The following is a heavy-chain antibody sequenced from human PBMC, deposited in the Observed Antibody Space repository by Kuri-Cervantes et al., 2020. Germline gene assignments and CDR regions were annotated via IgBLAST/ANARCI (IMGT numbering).Heavy chain of an antibody. V-gene: IGHV3-23*01. CDR3: AKKAQVTTSTGLFDY. J-gene: IGHJ4*02. Sequence: GESLKISCAASGFTFSSYAMSWVRQAPGKGLEWVSAISGSGGSTYYADSVKGRFTISRDNSKNTLYLQMNSLRTEDTAVYYCAKKAQVTTSTGLFDYWGQGTLVTVSS. CDR1: GFTFSSYA. D-gene: IGHD4-17*01. CDR2: ISGSGGST.